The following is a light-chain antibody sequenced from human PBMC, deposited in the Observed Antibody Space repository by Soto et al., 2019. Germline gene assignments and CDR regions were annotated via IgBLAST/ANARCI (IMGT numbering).Light chain of an antibody. CDR2: GAS. CDR1: QSVSNRY. Sequence: EIVLPQSPGTLSLLPGASSTLSGRASQSVSNRYLAWYQQKPGQALRLLIYGASTRATGIPARFSGSGSGTEFTLTISSLQSEDFAVYYCQQYNNWPITFGQGKRLEIK. J-gene: IGKJ5*01. V-gene: IGKV3-15*01. CDR3: QQYNNWPIT.